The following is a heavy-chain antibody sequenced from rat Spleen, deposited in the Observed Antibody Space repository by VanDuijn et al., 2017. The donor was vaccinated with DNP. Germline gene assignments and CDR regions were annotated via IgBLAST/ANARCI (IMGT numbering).Heavy chain of an antibody. CDR3: ARHWGGSYTARFAF. Sequence: EVQLVESGGGLVQPGRSMKLSCVASGFTFSHYDMAWVRQAPKKGLEWVTYITYDGGGTYYRDSVKGRFTISRDNAENTLSLQMDSLRSEETATYYCARHWGGSYTARFAFWGQGTLVTVSS. J-gene: IGHJ3*01. V-gene: IGHV5-22*01. CDR2: ITYDGGGT. CDR1: GFTFSHYD. D-gene: IGHD1-2*01.